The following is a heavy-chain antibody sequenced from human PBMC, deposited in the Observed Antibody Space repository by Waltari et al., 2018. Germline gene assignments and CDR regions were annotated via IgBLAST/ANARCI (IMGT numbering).Heavy chain of an antibody. D-gene: IGHD2-2*01. CDR3: ARLGDIVVVPAALYPNWFDP. J-gene: IGHJ5*02. Sequence: EVQLVQSGAEVKKPGESLKISCKGSGYSFTSYWIGWVRQMPGKGLEWMGFLYPGDSDTRYSPSFQGQVTISADKSISTAYLQWSSLKASDTAMYYCARLGDIVVVPAALYPNWFDPWGQGTLVTVSS. V-gene: IGHV5-51*01. CDR2: LYPGDSDT. CDR1: GYSFTSYW.